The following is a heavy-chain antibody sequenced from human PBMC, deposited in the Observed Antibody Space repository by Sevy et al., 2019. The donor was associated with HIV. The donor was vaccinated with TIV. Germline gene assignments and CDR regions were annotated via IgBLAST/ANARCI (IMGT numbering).Heavy chain of an antibody. V-gene: IGHV3-30*04. Sequence: GGSLRLSCAASGFTFSRYSMHWVRQAPGKGLEWVATISFDASNKHYADSVKGRFTISRDNFQNSLFLQMNCLRPEDTAVYYCALERLSSDVAEYFQNWGQGTLVTVSS. CDR1: GFTFSRYS. D-gene: IGHD1-1*01. CDR2: ISFDASNK. CDR3: ALERLSSDVAEYFQN. J-gene: IGHJ1*01.